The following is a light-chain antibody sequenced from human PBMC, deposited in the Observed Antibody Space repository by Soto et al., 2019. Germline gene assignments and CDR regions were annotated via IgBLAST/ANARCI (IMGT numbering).Light chain of an antibody. CDR1: QNIGTY. Sequence: DIQMTQSPRFLSASVGDRVTITCRASQNIGTYLTWYQQKPGKGPTVLIYAASTLQRGVPSRFSGSTTGTDFTLTITGLQPEDSATYYCQQTLSVPRTFGLGTKVEIK. J-gene: IGKJ1*01. CDR3: QQTLSVPRT. CDR2: AAS. V-gene: IGKV1-39*01.